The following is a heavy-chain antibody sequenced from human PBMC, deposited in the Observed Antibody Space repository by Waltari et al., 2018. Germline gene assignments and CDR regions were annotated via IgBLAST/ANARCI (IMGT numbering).Heavy chain of an antibody. CDR3: ARGGEAAAGNFDY. CDR2: IIPIFGTA. J-gene: IGHJ4*02. CDR1: GGTLSSSA. D-gene: IGHD6-13*01. V-gene: IGHV1-69*08. Sequence: QVQMVQSGAEVKKPGSSVKASCKASGGTLSSSAIGWVRRAPGKGLEWMGRIIPIFGTANYAQKFQGRVTITADKSTSTAYMELSSLRSEDTAVYYCARGGEAAAGNFDYWGQGTLVTVSS.